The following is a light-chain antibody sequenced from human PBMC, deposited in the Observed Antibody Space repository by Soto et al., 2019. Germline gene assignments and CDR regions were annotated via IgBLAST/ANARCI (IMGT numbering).Light chain of an antibody. CDR1: QSVSSW. CDR3: QQYNSYS. J-gene: IGKJ1*01. V-gene: IGKV1-5*03. CDR2: KAS. Sequence: DIQMTQSPSTLSASVGDIVTITCRASQSVSSWLAWFQQKPGKAPKLLIYKASSLQSGVSSRFSGSGSGTEFTLTISSLQPDDFATYYCQQYNSYSFGQGTKVDI.